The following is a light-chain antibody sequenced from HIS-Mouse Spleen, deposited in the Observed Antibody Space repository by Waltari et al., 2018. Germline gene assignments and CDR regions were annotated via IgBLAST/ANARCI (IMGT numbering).Light chain of an antibody. CDR1: NIGSKS. J-gene: IGLJ3*02. V-gene: IGLV3-21*03. CDR3: QVWDSSSDHRL. CDR2: DDS. Sequence: SYVLTQPPSVSVAPGKTARITCGGNNIGSKSVHWYQQKPGQAPVLVVYDDSDRPSGIPEGFSGSNSGNTATLTISRVEAGDEADYYCQVWDSSSDHRLFGGGTKLTVL.